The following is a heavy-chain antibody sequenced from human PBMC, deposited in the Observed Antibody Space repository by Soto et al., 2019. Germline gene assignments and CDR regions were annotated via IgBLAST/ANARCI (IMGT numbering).Heavy chain of an antibody. CDR2: IIPVLATT. D-gene: IGHD5-18*01. CDR3: ARDVDTAMVSGGFWFDH. CDR1: AGTFPHYA. Sequence: GXSVKVSCKASAGTFPHYALSWVRQAPGQGLEWIGGIIPVLATTTYAQKFQGRVTITADESTSTAYMELSSLRSEDTAVYYCARDVDTAMVSGGFWFDHWGQGPLVTVSS. V-gene: IGHV1-69*13. J-gene: IGHJ5*02.